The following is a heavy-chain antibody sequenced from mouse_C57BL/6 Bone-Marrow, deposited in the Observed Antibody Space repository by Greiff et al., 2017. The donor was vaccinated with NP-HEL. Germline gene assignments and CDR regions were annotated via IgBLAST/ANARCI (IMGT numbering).Heavy chain of an antibody. CDR2: INPYNGGT. J-gene: IGHJ3*01. CDR1: GYTFTDYY. CDR3: AVYGYKAY. D-gene: IGHD2-2*01. Sequence: LKESGPVLVKPGASVKMSCKASGYTFTDYYMNWVKQSHGKSLEWIGVINPYNGGTSYNQKFKGKATLTVDKSSSTAYMELNSLTSEDSAVYYCAVYGYKAYWGQGTLVTVSA. V-gene: IGHV1-19*01.